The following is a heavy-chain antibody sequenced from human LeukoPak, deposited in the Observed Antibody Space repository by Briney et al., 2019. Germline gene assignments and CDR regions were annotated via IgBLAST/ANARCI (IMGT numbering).Heavy chain of an antibody. V-gene: IGHV1-46*01. J-gene: IGHJ4*02. D-gene: IGHD6-13*01. CDR1: GYTFTTSY. Sequence: ASVKVSCTASGYTFTTSYIHWVRQAPGQGLEWMGIINPSGGSTSYAQKFQGRVTLTRDTSTSTVYMELSSLRSEDTAMYYCARDGYNSTWGYFDYWGQGTLVTVSS. CDR3: ARDGYNSTWGYFDY. CDR2: INPSGGST.